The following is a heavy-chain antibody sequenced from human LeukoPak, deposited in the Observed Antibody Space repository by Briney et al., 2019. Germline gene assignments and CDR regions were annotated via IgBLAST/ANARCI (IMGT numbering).Heavy chain of an antibody. V-gene: IGHV3-48*01. CDR3: ARDIVLLDY. D-gene: IGHD3-10*01. Sequence: GGPLGFSGEAPGFTFSGYSLNGFGKAQGKGLEWVSYISSSSTIYYADSVKGRFTISRDNAKNSLYLQMNSLRAEDTAVYYCARDIVLLDYWGQGTLVTVSS. J-gene: IGHJ4*02. CDR2: ISSSSTI. CDR1: GFTFSGYS.